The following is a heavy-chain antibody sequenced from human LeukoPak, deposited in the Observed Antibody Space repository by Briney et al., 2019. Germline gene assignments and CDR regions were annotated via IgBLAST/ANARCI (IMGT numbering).Heavy chain of an antibody. D-gene: IGHD6-13*01. J-gene: IGHJ4*02. Sequence: PGGSLRLSCAASGFTFSSYAMHWVRQAPGKGLEYVSVIYIDGITYYAESVKGRFTISRDNSKNTLYLQMNSLRVEDTAVYYCARSAAAEDYWGQGTLVTVSS. CDR3: ARSAAAEDY. V-gene: IGHV3-53*01. CDR1: GFTFSSYA. CDR2: IYIDGIT.